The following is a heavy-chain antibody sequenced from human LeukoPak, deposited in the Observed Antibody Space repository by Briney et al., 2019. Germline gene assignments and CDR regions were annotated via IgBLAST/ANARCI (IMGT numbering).Heavy chain of an antibody. V-gene: IGHV4-39*01. Sequence: SETLSLTCTVSGGSISSNSYSWGWVRQPPGKGLEWIASISYSGSTYDNPSLKSRVTISLDTSKKQFSLKLSPVTAADTAIYYCARPGGSAWSYFDYWGQGTLVTVSS. CDR3: ARPGGSAWSYFDY. CDR2: ISYSGST. J-gene: IGHJ4*02. D-gene: IGHD6-19*01. CDR1: GGSISSNSYS.